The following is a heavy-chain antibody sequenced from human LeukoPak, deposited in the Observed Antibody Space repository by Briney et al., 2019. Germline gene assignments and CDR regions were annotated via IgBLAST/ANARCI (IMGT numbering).Heavy chain of an antibody. Sequence: GGSLRLSCAASGFTFSSYWMIWVRQAPGKGPEWVANIKQDGSEKSYVDSVKGRFTISRDDAKNSLYLQINSLRAEDTAVYYCARSRYGDYWGQGTLVTVSS. CDR1: GFTFSSYW. CDR2: IKQDGSEK. CDR3: ARSRYGDY. J-gene: IGHJ4*02. V-gene: IGHV3-7*01. D-gene: IGHD3-16*01.